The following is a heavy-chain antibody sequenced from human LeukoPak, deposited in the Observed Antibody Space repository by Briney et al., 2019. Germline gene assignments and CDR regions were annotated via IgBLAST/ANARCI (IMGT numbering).Heavy chain of an antibody. V-gene: IGHV1-46*03. CDR3: ARDLDMVRGVIITSAFGI. CDR2: INPSGGST. Sequence: GASVKVSCKASGYTFTSYYMHWVRQAPGQGLEWMGIINPSGGSTSYAQKFQGRVTMTRDTSTSTVYMELSSLRSEDTAVYYCARDLDMVRGVIITSAFGIWGQGTMVTVSS. J-gene: IGHJ3*02. D-gene: IGHD3-10*01. CDR1: GYTFTSYY.